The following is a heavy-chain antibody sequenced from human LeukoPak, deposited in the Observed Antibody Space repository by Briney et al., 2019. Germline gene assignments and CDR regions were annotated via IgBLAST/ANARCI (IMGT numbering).Heavy chain of an antibody. Sequence: SETLSLTCTVSGDSFSSYFWSWIRQPAGKGLEWIGRMYTSGITNSNPSLKSRVTISVDTSKNQFSLKLSSVTAADTAVYYCARRRGYCSSTSCYNWFDPWGQGTLVTVSS. CDR2: MYTSGIT. V-gene: IGHV4-4*07. CDR3: ARRRGYCSSTSCYNWFDP. CDR1: GDSFSSYF. J-gene: IGHJ5*02. D-gene: IGHD2-2*01.